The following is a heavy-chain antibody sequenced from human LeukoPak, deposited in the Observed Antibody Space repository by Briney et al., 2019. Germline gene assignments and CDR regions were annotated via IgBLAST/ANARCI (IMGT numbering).Heavy chain of an antibody. V-gene: IGHV1-18*01. CDR3: ATGFHYGSGSL. J-gene: IGHJ4*02. CDR2: ISAYNGNT. Sequence: ASVKVSCKASGYTFTNYGISWVRQAPGQGLEWMGWISAYNGNTNYAQKVQGRVTMTTDTSTSTAYMELRSLRSDDTAFYYCATGFHYGSGSLWGQGTLVTVSS. D-gene: IGHD3-10*01. CDR1: GYTFTNYG.